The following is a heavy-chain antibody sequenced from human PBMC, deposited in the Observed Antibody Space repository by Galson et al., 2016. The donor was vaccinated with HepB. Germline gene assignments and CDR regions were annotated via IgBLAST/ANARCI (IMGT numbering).Heavy chain of an antibody. V-gene: IGHV3-64D*06. CDR3: VKMYTKYAYYYYGMDV. D-gene: IGHD1-1*01. Sequence: CAASGFTFSSYVMYWVRQAPGKGLDYVSAISSNGGTTYYADSVKGRFTISRDNSKNTLYLQMSSLRAEDTAVYYCVKMYTKYAYYYYGMDVWGQGTTVTVSS. J-gene: IGHJ6*02. CDR2: ISSNGGTT. CDR1: GFTFSSYV.